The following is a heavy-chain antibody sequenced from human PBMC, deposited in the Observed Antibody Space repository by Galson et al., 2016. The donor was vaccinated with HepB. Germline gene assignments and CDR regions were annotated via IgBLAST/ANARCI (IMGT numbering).Heavy chain of an antibody. D-gene: IGHD6-19*01. CDR2: IRGSGGAA. Sequence: SLRLSCAASGFSFSNYAMSWVRQAPGKGLEWVSAIRGSGGAAHYADSVRGRFTISRDNSKNTLHLQMSGLRGDDTAVYFCANAEISRGLSGWNHAFDIWGQGAMVTVSS. CDR1: GFSFSNYA. CDR3: ANAEISRGLSGWNHAFDI. V-gene: IGHV3-23*01. J-gene: IGHJ3*02.